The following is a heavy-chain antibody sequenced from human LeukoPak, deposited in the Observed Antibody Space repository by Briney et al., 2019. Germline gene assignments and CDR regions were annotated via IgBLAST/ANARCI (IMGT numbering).Heavy chain of an antibody. CDR3: ARDRYYYGSGSYPYMDV. V-gene: IGHV4-4*07. CDR2: IHTSGST. D-gene: IGHD3-10*01. CDR1: GGSISSYY. J-gene: IGHJ6*03. Sequence: SETLSLTCTFSGGSISSYYWSWIRQTAGKGLEWIGRIHTSGSTNYNPSLKSRVTMSVDTSKNQFSLKLSSVTAVDTAVYYCARDRYYYGSGSYPYMDVWGKGTTVTISS.